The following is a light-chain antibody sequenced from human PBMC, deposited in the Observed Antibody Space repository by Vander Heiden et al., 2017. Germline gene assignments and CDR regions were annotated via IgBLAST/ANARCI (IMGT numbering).Light chain of an antibody. J-gene: IGKJ1*01. CDR3: QQDISYYRT. CDR2: KAS. V-gene: IGKV1-5*03. Sequence: DIQMTQSPSTLSASVGDRVTITCRASQSISSWLAWYQQKPGKAPKLLIDKASNLESGVPTRFSGSGSGTEFTLTISGLQPDDFATYYCQQDISYYRTFGQGTKVEV. CDR1: QSISSW.